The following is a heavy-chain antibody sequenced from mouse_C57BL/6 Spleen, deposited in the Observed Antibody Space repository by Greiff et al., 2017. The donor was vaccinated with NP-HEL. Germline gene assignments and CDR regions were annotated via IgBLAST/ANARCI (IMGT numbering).Heavy chain of an antibody. CDR3: TGLGSGYPFAY. CDR2: IRLKSDNYAT. Sequence: EVKLVESGGGLVQPGGSMKLSCVASGFTFSNYWMNWVRQSPEKGLEWVAQIRLKSDNYATHYAESVKGRFTISRDDSKSSVYLQMNNLRAEDTGIYYCTGLGSGYPFAYWGQGTLVTVSA. CDR1: GFTFSNYW. V-gene: IGHV6-3*01. J-gene: IGHJ3*01. D-gene: IGHD3-2*02.